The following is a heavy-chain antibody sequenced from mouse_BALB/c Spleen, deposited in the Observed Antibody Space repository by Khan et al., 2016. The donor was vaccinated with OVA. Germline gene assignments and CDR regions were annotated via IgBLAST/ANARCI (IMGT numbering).Heavy chain of an antibody. J-gene: IGHJ2*01. V-gene: IGHV3-2*02. CDR3: ARGNYYGYYFDY. D-gene: IGHD1-1*01. Sequence: VQLKQSGPGLVKPSQSLSLSCTVTGYSITSGYALNWNRQLPGNKLEWMGYISYSGVTIYTPSFKSRTSITGDTSKNQFYLQLTSVTTEDTATYYCARGNYYGYYFDYWGQGTTLTVSS. CDR2: ISYSGVT. CDR1: GYSITSGYA.